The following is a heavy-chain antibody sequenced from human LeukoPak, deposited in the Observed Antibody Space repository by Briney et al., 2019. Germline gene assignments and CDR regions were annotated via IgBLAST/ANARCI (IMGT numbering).Heavy chain of an antibody. CDR2: ISSSSDYR. CDR1: GFTFGDYA. CDR3: ARGTYYYENTDYWFAA. J-gene: IGHJ5*02. Sequence: GGSLRFSCTASGFTFGDYAMSWFRQAPGKGLEWVSSISSSSDYRYYADSVKGRFTISKDNAKKTLYLQMNSLRAEDTAVYYCARGTYYYENTDYWFAAWGQGTLVTVSS. V-gene: IGHV3-21*01. D-gene: IGHD3-22*01.